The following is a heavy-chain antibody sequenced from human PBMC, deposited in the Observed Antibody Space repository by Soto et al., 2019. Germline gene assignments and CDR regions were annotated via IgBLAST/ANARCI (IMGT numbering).Heavy chain of an antibody. CDR3: AREDNNWFDP. CDR2: INAGNGNT. V-gene: IGHV1-3*01. CDR1: GYRFTSDW. J-gene: IGHJ5*02. Sequence: GESLKISCKASGYRFTSDWITWVHQAPGQRLEWMGWINAGNGNTKYSQKFQGRVTITRDTSASTAYMELSSLRSEDTAVYYWAREDNNWFDPWGQGTLVTVSS.